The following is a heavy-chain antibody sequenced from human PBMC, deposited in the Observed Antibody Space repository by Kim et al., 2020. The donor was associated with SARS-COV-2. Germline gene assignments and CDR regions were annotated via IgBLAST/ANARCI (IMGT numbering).Heavy chain of an antibody. CDR3: ARHVRSYCSGGGCYSQALDY. D-gene: IGHD2-15*01. V-gene: IGHV4-39*01. CDR2: IYYSGST. Sequence: SETLSLTCTVSGGSISSSSYYWGWIRQPPGKGLEWIGSIYYSGSTYYNPSLKSRLTISVDTSKNQFSLKLSSVTAADTAVYYCARHVRSYCSGGGCYSQALDYWGQGTLVTVSS. J-gene: IGHJ4*02. CDR1: GGSISSSSYY.